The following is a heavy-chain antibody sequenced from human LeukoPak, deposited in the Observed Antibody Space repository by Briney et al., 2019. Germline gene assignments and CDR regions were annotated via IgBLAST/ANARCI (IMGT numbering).Heavy chain of an antibody. J-gene: IGHJ4*02. CDR2: IKYDGSEK. V-gene: IGHV3-7*03. Sequence: GGSLRLSCAASGFTFSSSAMSWVRQAPGKGLEWVANIKYDGSEKNYVDSVKGRFTISRDNAKKSLYLQMNSLRAEDTAMYYCATPLDYYDTSGYHQGGDWGQGTLVTVSS. CDR1: GFTFSSSA. CDR3: ATPLDYYDTSGYHQGGD. D-gene: IGHD3-22*01.